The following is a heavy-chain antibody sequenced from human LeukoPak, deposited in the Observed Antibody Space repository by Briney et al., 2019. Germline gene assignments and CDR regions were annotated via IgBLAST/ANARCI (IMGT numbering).Heavy chain of an antibody. Sequence: SETLSLTCTVSGGSISSRSYYWGWIRQPPGKGLEWIGNIHYSGSTYYNPSLKSRVTISEDTSKNQFSLKVSTVTAADTAVYYCARYDGSAFGFDYWGPGTLVTVSS. CDR2: IHYSGST. J-gene: IGHJ4*02. V-gene: IGHV4-39*01. CDR1: GGSISSRSYY. CDR3: ARYDGSAFGFDY. D-gene: IGHD3-22*01.